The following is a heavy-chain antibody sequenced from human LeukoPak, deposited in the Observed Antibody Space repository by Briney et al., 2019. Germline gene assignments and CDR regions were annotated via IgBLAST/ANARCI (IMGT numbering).Heavy chain of an antibody. CDR3: SLLMVRGVIGAFDI. V-gene: IGHV1-24*01. J-gene: IGHJ3*02. D-gene: IGHD3-10*01. Sequence: GASVKVSCKVSGYTLTELSMHWVRQAPGKGLEWMGGFDPEDGETIYAQKFQGRVTMTEDTSTDTAYMELSSLRSEDTAVYYCSLLMVRGVIGAFDIWGQGTMVTVSS. CDR2: FDPEDGET. CDR1: GYTLTELS.